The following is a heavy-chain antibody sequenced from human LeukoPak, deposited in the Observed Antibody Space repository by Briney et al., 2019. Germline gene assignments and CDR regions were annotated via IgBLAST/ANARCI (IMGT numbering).Heavy chain of an antibody. D-gene: IGHD3-9*01. J-gene: IGHJ4*02. CDR1: GFTFSSYA. Sequence: GGSLRLSCAASGFTFSSYAMSWVRQAPGKGLEWVSAISGSGGSTYYADSVKGRFTISRDNSKNTLYLQMNSLRAEDTAVYYCALPRGVLRYFDGAFDYWGQGTLVTVSS. V-gene: IGHV3-23*01. CDR2: ISGSGGST. CDR3: ALPRGVLRYFDGAFDY.